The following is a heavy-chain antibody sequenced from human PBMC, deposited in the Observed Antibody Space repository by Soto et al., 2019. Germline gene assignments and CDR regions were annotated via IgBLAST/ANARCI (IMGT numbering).Heavy chain of an antibody. CDR2: IIPILGIA. V-gene: IGHV1-69*02. CDR3: ARNLYGDYYFDY. CDR1: GGTFSSYT. Sequence: QVQLVQSGAEVKKPGSSVKVSCTASGGTFSSYTISWVRQAPGQGLEWMGRIIPILGIANYAQKFQGRVTITADKSTSTAYMELSSLRSEDTAVYYCARNLYGDYYFDYWGQGTLVTVSS. J-gene: IGHJ4*02. D-gene: IGHD4-17*01.